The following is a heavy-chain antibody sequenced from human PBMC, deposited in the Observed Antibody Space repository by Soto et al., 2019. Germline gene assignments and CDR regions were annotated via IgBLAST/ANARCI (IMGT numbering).Heavy chain of an antibody. D-gene: IGHD5-12*01. CDR1: GFTFSTYA. V-gene: IGHV3-23*01. CDR2: LTGGGDTT. CDR3: AKNSPAAGYTGYAKFHY. J-gene: IGHJ4*02. Sequence: GGSLRLSCAASGFTFSTYAMTWVRQAPGKGLEWVSALTGGGDTTYYSDSVKGRFTISRDNSKNTLYLQMNSLRAEDTAVYYCAKNSPAAGYTGYAKFHYWGQGTLVTVSS.